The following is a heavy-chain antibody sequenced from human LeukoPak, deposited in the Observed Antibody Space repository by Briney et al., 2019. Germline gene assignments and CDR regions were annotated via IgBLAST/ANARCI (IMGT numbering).Heavy chain of an antibody. J-gene: IGHJ3*02. CDR3: ARVPMVRGSGLTFDI. CDR1: GGSINSGSYY. D-gene: IGHD3-10*01. CDR2: IYHSGST. V-gene: IGHV4-30-2*01. Sequence: SQTLSLTCTVSGGSINSGSYYWSWIRQPPGKGLEWIGYIYHSGSTYYNPSLKSRVTISVDRSKNQFSLKLSSVTAADTAVYYCARVPMVRGSGLTFDIWGQGTMVTVSS.